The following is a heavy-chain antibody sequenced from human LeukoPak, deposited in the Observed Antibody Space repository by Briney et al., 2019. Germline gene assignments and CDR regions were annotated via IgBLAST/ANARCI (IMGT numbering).Heavy chain of an antibody. D-gene: IGHD5-18*01. V-gene: IGHV4-4*07. Sequence: PSETLSLTRTVSGGSISSYYWSWIRQPAGKGLEWIGRIYTSGSTNYSPSLKSRVTMSVDTSKNQFSLKLSSVTAADTAVYYCARGSRGYSYGSFDYWGQGTLVTVSS. CDR1: GGSISSYY. CDR3: ARGSRGYSYGSFDY. CDR2: IYTSGST. J-gene: IGHJ4*02.